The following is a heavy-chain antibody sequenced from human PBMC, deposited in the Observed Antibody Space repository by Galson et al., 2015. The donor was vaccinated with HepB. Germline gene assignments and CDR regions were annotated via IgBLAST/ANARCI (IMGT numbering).Heavy chain of an antibody. CDR3: ATGGYYDSSGYYRHYYYYMDV. CDR2: ISGSGGST. Sequence: LRLSCAASQFTFSSYAMSWVRQAPGKGLEWVSAISGSGGSTYYADSVKGRFTISRDNSKNTLYLQMHSLRAEDTAVYYCATGGYYDSSGYYRHYYYYMDVWGKGTTVTVSS. J-gene: IGHJ6*03. V-gene: IGHV3-23*01. D-gene: IGHD3-22*01. CDR1: QFTFSSYA.